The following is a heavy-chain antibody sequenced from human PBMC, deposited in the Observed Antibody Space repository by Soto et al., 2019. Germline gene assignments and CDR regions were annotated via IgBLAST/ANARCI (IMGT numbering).Heavy chain of an antibody. CDR1: GYTLTELS. V-gene: IGHV1-24*01. Sequence: KVSCKVSGYTLTELSMHWVRQAPGKGLEWMGGFDPEDGETIYAQKFQGRVTMTEDTSTDTAYMELSSLRSEDTAVYYCATVPATAIPAAFDVWGQGTMVTVSS. CDR3: ATVPATAIPAAFDV. CDR2: FDPEDGET. D-gene: IGHD2-2*02. J-gene: IGHJ3*01.